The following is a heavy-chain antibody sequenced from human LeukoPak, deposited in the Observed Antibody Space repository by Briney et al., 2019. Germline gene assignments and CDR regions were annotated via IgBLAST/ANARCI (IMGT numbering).Heavy chain of an antibody. J-gene: IGHJ5*02. D-gene: IGHD6-13*01. CDR2: INPNSGGT. Sequence: GASVKVSCKASGYTFTGYYMHWVRQAPGQGLEWMGWINPNSGGTNYAQKFQGRVTMTRDTSISTAYMELSRLRSDDTAVYYCARVRKAAAENWFDPWGQGTLVTVSS. CDR3: ARVRKAAAENWFDP. V-gene: IGHV1-2*02. CDR1: GYTFTGYY.